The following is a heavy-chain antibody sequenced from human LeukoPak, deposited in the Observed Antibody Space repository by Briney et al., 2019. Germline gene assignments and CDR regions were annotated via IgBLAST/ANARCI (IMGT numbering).Heavy chain of an antibody. V-gene: IGHV3-21*01. D-gene: IGHD4-17*01. CDR3: ARATVTNYYYYGMDV. Sequence: PGGSLRLSCAASGFTFSTYFMNWVRQAPGRGLEWVSSISPTSGYIYYADSVKGRFTISRDNAKNSLYLQMNSLRAEDTAVYYCARATVTNYYYYGMDVWGQGTTVTVSS. CDR1: GFTFSTYF. CDR2: ISPTSGYI. J-gene: IGHJ6*02.